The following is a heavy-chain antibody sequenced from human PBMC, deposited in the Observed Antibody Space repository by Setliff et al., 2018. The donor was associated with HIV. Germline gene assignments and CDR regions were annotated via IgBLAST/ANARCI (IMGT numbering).Heavy chain of an antibody. J-gene: IGHJ2*01. CDR1: GYTFTNYA. CDR2: INAGNGDT. V-gene: IGHV1-3*01. CDR3: ARHQAPYYGSSGYNPNWYFDL. Sequence: AASVKVSCKASGYTFTNYAIHWVRQAPGQRLEWMGWINAGNGDTKYSQKFQGRVTITTDTSASTAYMELNSLSSEDTAVYYCARHQAPYYGSSGYNPNWYFDLWGRGTLVTVSS. D-gene: IGHD3-22*01.